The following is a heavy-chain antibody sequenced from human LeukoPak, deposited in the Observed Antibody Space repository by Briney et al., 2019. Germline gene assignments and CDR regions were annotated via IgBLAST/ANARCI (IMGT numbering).Heavy chain of an antibody. CDR2: ISGSGAIT. Sequence: GGSLRLSCGVSGFTFSSYAMSWVRQAPGKGLEWVSAISGSGAITYYADSVKGRLTISRDNSKNTLYLQMNSLRAEDTALYYCAKRLTGYYYIDYWGQGTLVTVSS. D-gene: IGHD3-9*01. J-gene: IGHJ4*02. CDR1: GFTFSSYA. CDR3: AKRLTGYYYIDY. V-gene: IGHV3-23*01.